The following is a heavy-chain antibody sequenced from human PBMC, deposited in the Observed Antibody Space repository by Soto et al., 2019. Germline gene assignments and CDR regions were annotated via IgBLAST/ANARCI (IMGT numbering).Heavy chain of an antibody. Sequence: EVQLVQSGAEVKKPGESLKISCKGSGYSFTSYWIGWVRQMPGKGLEWMGIIYPGDSDTRYSPSFQGQVTISADKSIXTAYLQWSSLKASDTAMYYCARTSVAGKYYYGMDVWGQGTTVTVSS. J-gene: IGHJ6*02. D-gene: IGHD6-13*01. V-gene: IGHV5-51*01. CDR3: ARTSVAGKYYYGMDV. CDR1: GYSFTSYW. CDR2: IYPGDSDT.